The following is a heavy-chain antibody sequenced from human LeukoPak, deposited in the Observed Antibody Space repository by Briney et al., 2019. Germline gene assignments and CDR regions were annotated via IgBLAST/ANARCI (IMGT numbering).Heavy chain of an antibody. J-gene: IGHJ4*02. CDR3: ARGKRDTYYYDSSGYPNFDY. D-gene: IGHD3-22*01. CDR2: IYYSGST. Sequence: SETLSLTCTVSGGSISSDDYYWSWIRQPPGKGLEWIGYIYYSGSTYYNPSLKSRVTISVDTSKNQFSLKLSSVTAADTAVYYCARGKRDTYYYDSSGYPNFDYWGQGTLVTVSS. V-gene: IGHV4-30-4*01. CDR1: GGSISSDDYY.